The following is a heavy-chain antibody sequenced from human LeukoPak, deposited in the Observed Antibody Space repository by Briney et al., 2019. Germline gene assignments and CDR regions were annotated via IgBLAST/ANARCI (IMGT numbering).Heavy chain of an antibody. CDR3: AKDPQPSGDGYNSALDY. D-gene: IGHD5-24*01. Sequence: GRSLRLSCAASGFTFSSYGMHWVRQAPGKGLEWVAVISYDGSNKYYADSVKGRFTISRDNSKNTLYLQMNSLRAEDTAVYYCAKDPQPSGDGYNSALDYWGQGTLVTVSS. CDR2: ISYDGSNK. V-gene: IGHV3-30*18. J-gene: IGHJ4*02. CDR1: GFTFSSYG.